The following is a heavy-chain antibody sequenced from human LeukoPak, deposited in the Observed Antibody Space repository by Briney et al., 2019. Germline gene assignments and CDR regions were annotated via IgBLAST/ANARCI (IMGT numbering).Heavy chain of an antibody. CDR3: AREFLVGSGSYYWPKAYYYYGMDV. D-gene: IGHD3-10*01. CDR2: ISSSSRYI. CDR1: GFTFSSYS. J-gene: IGHJ6*02. Sequence: GGCLRPSCAASGFTFSSYSMNWVRQAPGKGLEWVSSISSSSRYIYYADSVKGRITICRDNAKNSLYLQMNSLRAEDTAVYYCAREFLVGSGSYYWPKAYYYYGMDVWGQGTTVTVSS. V-gene: IGHV3-21*01.